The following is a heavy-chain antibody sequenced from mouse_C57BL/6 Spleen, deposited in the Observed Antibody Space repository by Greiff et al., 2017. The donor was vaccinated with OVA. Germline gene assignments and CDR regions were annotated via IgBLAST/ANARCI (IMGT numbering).Heavy chain of an antibody. Sequence: QVQLQQPGAELVKPGASVKLSCKASGYTFTSYWMHWVKQRPGRGLEWIGRIDPSGGGTNYNEKFKGKATLTVDKPSSTAYMQLSSLTSEDSAVYYCARVSDYPGGLDYWGQGTPVTVS. D-gene: IGHD2-4*01. CDR2: IDPSGGGT. V-gene: IGHV1-72*01. CDR3: ARVSDYPGGLDY. CDR1: GYTFTSYW. J-gene: IGHJ4*01.